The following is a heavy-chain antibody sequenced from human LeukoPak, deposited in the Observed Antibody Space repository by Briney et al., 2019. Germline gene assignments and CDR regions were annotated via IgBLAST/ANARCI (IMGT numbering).Heavy chain of an antibody. J-gene: IGHJ6*03. D-gene: IGHD2-2*02. CDR2: IKSKTDGGTT. CDR3: AIVSDCSGTTCYTAYSYYYYMDV. CDR1: GFKFYAFW. V-gene: IGHV3-15*01. Sequence: GGSLRRSCAASGFKFYAFWMSWVRQTPGKGLEWVGLIKSKTDGGTTYYSAPVKGRFTISRDDSQNTLFLQMDSLTTEDTATYYCAIVSDCSGTTCYTAYSYYYYMDVWGRGTTVTVSS.